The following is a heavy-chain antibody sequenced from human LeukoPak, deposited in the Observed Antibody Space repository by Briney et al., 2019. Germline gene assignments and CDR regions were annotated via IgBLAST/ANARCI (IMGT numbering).Heavy chain of an antibody. Sequence: SETLSLTCGVSGESFSGYYWSWLRQPPGKGLEWIGEINQSGDTNYNPSFESRVTMSVGASKKQFSLKVKSVTAADGAVYYCARSLSPYYDVTSAYWVWGYWGQGTLVIISS. D-gene: IGHD3-3*01. CDR3: ARSLSPYYDVTSAYWVWGY. CDR2: INQSGDT. V-gene: IGHV4-34*01. CDR1: GESFSGYY. J-gene: IGHJ4*02.